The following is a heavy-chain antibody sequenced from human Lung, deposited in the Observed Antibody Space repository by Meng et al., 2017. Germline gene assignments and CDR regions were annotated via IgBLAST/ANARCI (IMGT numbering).Heavy chain of an antibody. J-gene: IGHJ4*02. Sequence: QVRLQQAGAGLLKPSETLSLTCVVSGGSCSDYYWSWVRQPPGKGLEWIGEINHSGSTNYNPSLESRVTISVDTSQNNLSLKLSSVTAADSAVYYCARGPTTMAHDFDYWGQGTLVTVSS. CDR1: GGSCSDYY. CDR3: ARGPTTMAHDFDY. D-gene: IGHD4-11*01. CDR2: INHSGST. V-gene: IGHV4-34*01.